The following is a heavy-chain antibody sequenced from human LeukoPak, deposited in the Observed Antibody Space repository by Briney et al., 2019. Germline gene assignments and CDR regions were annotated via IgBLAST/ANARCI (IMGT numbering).Heavy chain of an antibody. CDR1: GFTFSSYW. CDR2: INTDGSST. CDR3: AKDRLRWFDGSSWDFDI. J-gene: IGHJ3*02. V-gene: IGHV3-74*01. D-gene: IGHD4-23*01. Sequence: QPGGSLRLSCAASGFTFSSYWMHWVRQAPGKGLVWVSRINTDGSSTSYADSVKGRFTISRDNAKNSLFLQMNSLRAEDMALYYCAKDRLRWFDGSSWDFDIWGQGTMVTVSS.